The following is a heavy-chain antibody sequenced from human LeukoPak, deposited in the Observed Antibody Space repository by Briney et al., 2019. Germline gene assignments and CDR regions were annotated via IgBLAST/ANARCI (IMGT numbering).Heavy chain of an antibody. V-gene: IGHV4-34*01. CDR3: ARTLYSGIDY. CDR2: INHSGST. D-gene: IGHD1-26*01. Sequence: PSETLSLTCAVYGGSFSGYYWSWIRQPPGKGLEWIGEINHSGSTNYNPSLKSRVTMSVDTSKNQFSLKLSSVTAADTAVYYCARTLYSGIDYWGQGTLVTVSS. J-gene: IGHJ4*02. CDR1: GGSFSGYY.